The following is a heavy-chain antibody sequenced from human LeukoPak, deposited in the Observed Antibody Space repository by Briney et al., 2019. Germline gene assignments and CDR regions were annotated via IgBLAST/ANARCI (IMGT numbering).Heavy chain of an antibody. CDR1: GFTFSGYA. J-gene: IGHJ6*03. V-gene: IGHV3-23*01. Sequence: GGSLRLSCAASGFTFSGYAMSWVRQAPGKGLEWVSAISGSGGSTYYADSVKGRFTISRDNSKNTLYLQMNSLRAEDTAVYYCAKVDLYYYYMDVWGKGTTVTVSS. D-gene: IGHD2-2*03. CDR3: AKVDLYYYYMDV. CDR2: ISGSGGST.